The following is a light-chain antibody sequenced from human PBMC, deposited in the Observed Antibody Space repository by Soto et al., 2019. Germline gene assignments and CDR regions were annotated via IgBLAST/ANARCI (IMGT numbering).Light chain of an antibody. CDR1: QVISGL. CDR3: QQSYSMPLT. CDR2: AAF. V-gene: IGKV1-39*01. J-gene: IGKJ5*01. Sequence: DIQMTQSPSSLSASVGDRVTISCRASQVISGLLNWFQQKPGKAPRLLIYAAFTLQSGVPSRFSGGASGKDFTLTISSLRPEDFGTYYCQQSYSMPLTFGQGTRLEIK.